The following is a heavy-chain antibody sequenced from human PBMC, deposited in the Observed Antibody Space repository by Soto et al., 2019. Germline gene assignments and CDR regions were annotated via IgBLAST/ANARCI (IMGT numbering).Heavy chain of an antibody. CDR2: IDWDDDK. J-gene: IGHJ4*02. D-gene: IGHD2-15*01. CDR3: ARICRGGYNLNPIH. Sequence: VSGPTLVNPTQTLTLTCTFSGFSLTTTGMCVTWIRQPPGKALEWLALIDWDDDKYYSTSLKTRLTISKDTSKNQVVLTMTNMDPVDTATYYCARICRGGYNLNPIHWGQGILVTVSS. CDR1: GFSLTTTGMC. V-gene: IGHV2-70*01.